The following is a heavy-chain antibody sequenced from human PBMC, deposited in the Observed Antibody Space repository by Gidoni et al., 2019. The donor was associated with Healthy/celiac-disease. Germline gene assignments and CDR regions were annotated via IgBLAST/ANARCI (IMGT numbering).Heavy chain of an antibody. CDR1: GVTFSSYG. V-gene: IGHV3-30*18. D-gene: IGHD1-1*01. CDR3: AKDRLEHFDY. J-gene: IGHJ4*02. Sequence: QVQLVESGGGVVQPGRSLRLSCADSGVTFSSYGMHWVRQAPGKGLEWVAVISYDGSNKYYADSVKGRFTISRDNSKNTLYLQMNSLRAEDTAGYYCAKDRLEHFDYWGQGTLVTVSS. CDR2: ISYDGSNK.